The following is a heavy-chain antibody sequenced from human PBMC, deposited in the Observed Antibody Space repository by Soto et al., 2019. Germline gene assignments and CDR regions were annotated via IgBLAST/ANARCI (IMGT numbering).Heavy chain of an antibody. D-gene: IGHD1-1*01. Sequence: SETLSLTCAVYGGSFSGYYGSWIRQPPGKGLEWIGEINHSGSTYYNPSLKSRVTISVDTSKNQFSLKLSSVTAADTAVYYCARGWYWNEFGPLKNWGQGTLVTVSS. CDR3: ARGWYWNEFGPLKN. J-gene: IGHJ4*02. V-gene: IGHV4-34*01. CDR2: INHSGST. CDR1: GGSFSGYY.